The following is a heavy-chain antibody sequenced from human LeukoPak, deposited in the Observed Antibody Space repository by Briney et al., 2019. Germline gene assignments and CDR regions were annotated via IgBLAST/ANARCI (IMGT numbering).Heavy chain of an antibody. D-gene: IGHD3-16*01. CDR1: GFTFSSYG. J-gene: IGHJ4*02. CDR3: AKDPTPHLEGEY. V-gene: IGHV3-30*02. CDR2: IRYDGSNK. Sequence: GGSLRLSCAASGFTFSSYGMHWVRQAPGKGLEWVAFIRYDGSNKYYADSVKGRFTISRDNSKNTLYLQMNSLRAEDTAVYYCAKDPTPHLEGEYWGQGTLVTVSS.